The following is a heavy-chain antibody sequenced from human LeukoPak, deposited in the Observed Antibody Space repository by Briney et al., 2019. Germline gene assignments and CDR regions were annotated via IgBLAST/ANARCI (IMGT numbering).Heavy chain of an antibody. J-gene: IGHJ4*02. V-gene: IGHV3-21*01. D-gene: IGHD5-12*01. CDR3: ARGSSAYDFYFDY. CDR1: GFTFGSYS. Sequence: PGGSLRLSCAASGFTFGSYSMNWVRQAPGKGLEWVSSISSSGSYIYYADSVKGRFTISRDNAKNSLYLQMNSLRAEDTAVYYCARGSSAYDFYFDYWGQGTLVTVSS. CDR2: ISSSGSYI.